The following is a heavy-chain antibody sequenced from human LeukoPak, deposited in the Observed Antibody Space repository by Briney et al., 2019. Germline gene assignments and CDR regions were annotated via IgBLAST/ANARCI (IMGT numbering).Heavy chain of an antibody. CDR2: IIPIFGTA. CDR3: ARPGGDLPPYYYDSSGYYSFDY. V-gene: IGHV1-69*13. D-gene: IGHD3-22*01. Sequence: ASVKVSCKASGYTFTSYAMNWVRQAPGQGLEWMGGIIPIFGTANYAQKFQGRVTITADESTSTAYMELSSLRSEDTAVYYCARPGGDLPPYYYDSSGYYSFDYWGQGTLVTVSS. CDR1: GYTFTSYA. J-gene: IGHJ4*02.